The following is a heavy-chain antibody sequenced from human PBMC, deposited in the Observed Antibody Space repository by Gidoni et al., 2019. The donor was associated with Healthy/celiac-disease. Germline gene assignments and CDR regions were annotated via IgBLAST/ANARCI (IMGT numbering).Heavy chain of an antibody. J-gene: IGHJ4*02. Sequence: EVQLVESGGGLVKPGGSLRLSCAASGFTFSNAWMSWVRQAPGKGLEWVGRSKSKTDGGTTDYAAPVKGRFTISRDDSKNTLYLQMNSLKTEDTAVYYCTLPVIAIGDYWGQGTLVTVSS. CDR3: TLPVIAIGDY. CDR2: SKSKTDGGTT. CDR1: GFTFSNAW. V-gene: IGHV3-15*01. D-gene: IGHD2-21*01.